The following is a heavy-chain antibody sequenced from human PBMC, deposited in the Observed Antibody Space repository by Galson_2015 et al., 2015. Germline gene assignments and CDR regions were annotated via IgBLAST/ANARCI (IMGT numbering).Heavy chain of an antibody. V-gene: IGHV3-33*01. CDR2: IWYDGSNK. D-gene: IGHD3-10*01. J-gene: IGHJ4*02. CDR3: ARDHQQPGVYYGSGSFDR. Sequence: SLRLSCAASGFTFSNHGMHWVRQAPGKGLEWVAVIWYDGSNKYYADSVKGRFTISRDNSKKTLYLQMNSLRAEDTAVYYCARDHQQPGVYYGSGSFDRWGQGTLVPASS. CDR1: GFTFSNHG.